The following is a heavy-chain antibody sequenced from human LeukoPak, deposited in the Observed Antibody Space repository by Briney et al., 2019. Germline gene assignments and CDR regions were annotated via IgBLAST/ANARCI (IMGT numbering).Heavy chain of an antibody. Sequence: GGSLRLSCAASGFTFSNAWMSWVRQAPGKGLEWVGRIKSKTDGGTTDYAAPVKGRFTISRDDSKNTLYLQMNSLKAEDTAVYYCTTLAYCGGDCYYDYYYYYYGMDVWGQGTTVTVSS. J-gene: IGHJ6*02. CDR2: IKSKTDGGTT. CDR3: TTLAYCGGDCYYDYYYYYYGMDV. V-gene: IGHV3-15*01. D-gene: IGHD2-21*02. CDR1: GFTFSNAW.